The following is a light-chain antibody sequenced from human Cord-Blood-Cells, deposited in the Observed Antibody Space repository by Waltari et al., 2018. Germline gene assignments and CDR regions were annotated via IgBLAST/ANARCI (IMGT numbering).Light chain of an antibody. CDR1: SSDVGGYNY. J-gene: IGLJ3*02. V-gene: IGLV2-8*01. CDR3: SSYAGSNKRV. Sequence: QSALTQPPSASGSPGQSVTISCTGTSSDVGGYNYVSWYQQHPGKAPKLMIYEVSKRPSGVPDRFSGSKSSNTASLTVSGLQAEDAADYYCSSYAGSNKRVFGGGTKLTVL. CDR2: EVS.